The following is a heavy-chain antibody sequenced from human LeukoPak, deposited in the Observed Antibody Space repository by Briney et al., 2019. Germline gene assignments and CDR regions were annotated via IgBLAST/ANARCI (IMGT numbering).Heavy chain of an antibody. CDR3: ARWYYYDSSGYYTNQD. CDR1: GYTFTSYY. D-gene: IGHD3-22*01. V-gene: IGHV1-46*01. Sequence: VASVKVSCKASGYTFTSYYMHWVRQAPGQGLEWMGIINPSGGSTSYAQKFQGRVTMTRDTSTSTVYMELSSLRSEDTAVYYCARWYYYDSSGYYTNQDWGQGTLVTVSS. J-gene: IGHJ4*02. CDR2: INPSGGST.